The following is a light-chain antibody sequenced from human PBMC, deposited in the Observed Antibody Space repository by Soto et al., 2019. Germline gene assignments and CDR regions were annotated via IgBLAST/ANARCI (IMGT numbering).Light chain of an antibody. CDR2: GAS. Sequence: EIVLTQSPGTLSLSPGERATLSCRASQSVSRSYLAWYQQKPGQAPRLPIYGASIRATGIPDRFSGSGSGTDFTLTINRLEPEDFAVYYCQQYGSSPPWTFGQGTKVEIK. V-gene: IGKV3-20*01. CDR1: QSVSRSY. J-gene: IGKJ1*01. CDR3: QQYGSSPPWT.